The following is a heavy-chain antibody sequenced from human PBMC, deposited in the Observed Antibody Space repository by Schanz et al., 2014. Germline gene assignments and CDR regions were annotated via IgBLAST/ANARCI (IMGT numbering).Heavy chain of an antibody. J-gene: IGHJ4*02. CDR1: GFTFSSYS. CDR2: IGVDGTTT. D-gene: IGHD3-10*01. V-gene: IGHV3-23*04. Sequence: EVHLVESGGGLVQPGGSLRLSCAASGFTFSSYSMNWVRQAPGQGLEWVSVIGVDGTTTYYADSVKGRFTISRDNSKNTLYLQMNSLRPEDTAVYYCAKYRGYYRVSGSYRELEYWGQGTLVTVSS. CDR3: AKYRGYYRVSGSYRELEY.